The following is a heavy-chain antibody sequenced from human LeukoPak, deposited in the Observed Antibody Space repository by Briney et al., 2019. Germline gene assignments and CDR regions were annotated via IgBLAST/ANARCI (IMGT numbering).Heavy chain of an antibody. Sequence: SETLSLTCTVSGGSITSSRRYWGWIRQPPGKGLEWIGRIYASGNTDYSPSLKSRLTISLDTSKNQFSLRLSSVTAADTAVYYCARDGFYCSGSDCSKGRWYSHYYMDVWGKGTTVTVSS. CDR2: IYASGNT. D-gene: IGHD5-12*01. V-gene: IGHV4-39*07. CDR3: ARDGFYCSGSDCSKGRWYSHYYMDV. J-gene: IGHJ6*03. CDR1: GGSITSSRRY.